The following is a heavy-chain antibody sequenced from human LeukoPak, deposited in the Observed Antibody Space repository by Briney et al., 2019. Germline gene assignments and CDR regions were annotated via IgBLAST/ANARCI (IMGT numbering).Heavy chain of an antibody. V-gene: IGHV3-7*03. CDR1: GFTFSSYA. D-gene: IGHD5-24*01. CDR3: AKEGRSLQTY. Sequence: GSLRLSCAAFGFTFSSYAMSWVRLAPGKGLEWVANIKEDGTETYYVDSVKGRFTISRDNAKNSLYLQMNSLRVEDTAVYYCAKEGRSLQTYWGQGTLVTVSS. CDR2: IKEDGTET. J-gene: IGHJ4*02.